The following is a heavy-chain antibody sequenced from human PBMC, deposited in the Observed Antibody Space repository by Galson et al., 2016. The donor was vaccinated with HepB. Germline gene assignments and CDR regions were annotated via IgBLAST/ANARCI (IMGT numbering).Heavy chain of an antibody. Sequence: SVKVSCKASGGTFSGYAIRWVRQAPGQGLEWMGRIIPIFATANYAQRFHGRVTLTADESTSTAYMELSSLRSEDTAVYYCARGSHYYDSSGPFAYWGQGTLVTVSS. V-gene: IGHV1-69*13. J-gene: IGHJ4*02. D-gene: IGHD3-22*01. CDR2: IIPIFATA. CDR1: GGTFSGYA. CDR3: ARGSHYYDSSGPFAY.